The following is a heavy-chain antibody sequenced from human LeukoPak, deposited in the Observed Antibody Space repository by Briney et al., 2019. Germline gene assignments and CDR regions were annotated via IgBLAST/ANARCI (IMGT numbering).Heavy chain of an antibody. J-gene: IGHJ3*01. CDR2: ISSGSGYI. Sequence: GGSLRLSCAASGFTFSSYTLTWVRQAPGKGLEWVSSISSGSGYIYYADSVKGRFTISRDNAKNSLYLQMNSLRAEDTAVYYCAGVGQGLRPGAFDLWGQGTMVTVSS. CDR1: GFTFSSYT. D-gene: IGHD3-10*01. V-gene: IGHV3-21*04. CDR3: AGVGQGLRPGAFDL.